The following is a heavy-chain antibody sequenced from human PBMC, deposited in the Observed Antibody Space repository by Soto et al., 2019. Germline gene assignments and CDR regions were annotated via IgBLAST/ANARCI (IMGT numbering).Heavy chain of an antibody. D-gene: IGHD5-12*01. CDR3: ARDHHRYSGYEYVDY. CDR1: GFTFSDYY. CDR2: ISSSSSYT. V-gene: IGHV3-11*05. Sequence: QVQLVESGGGLVKPGGSLRLSCAASGFTFSDYYMSWIRQAPGKGLEWVSYISSSSSYTNYADSVKGRFTISRDNAKNSLYLQMNSLRAEDTAVDYCARDHHRYSGYEYVDYWGQGTLVTVSS. J-gene: IGHJ4*02.